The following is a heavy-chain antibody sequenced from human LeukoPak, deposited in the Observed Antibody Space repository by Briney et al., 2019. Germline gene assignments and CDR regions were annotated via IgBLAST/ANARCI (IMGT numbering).Heavy chain of an antibody. J-gene: IGHJ4*02. CDR3: ARGYCSGGSCYRYEDY. CDR1: GFTFSDYN. D-gene: IGHD2-15*01. CDR2: VSYSSTYI. V-gene: IGHV3-21*01. Sequence: PGGSLRPSCAASGFTFSDYNMNWVRQAPGKGLQWVSSVSYSSTYIDYADSVKGRFTISRDNAKNSLYLEMNSLRAEDTAVYYCARGYCSGGSCYRYEDYWGQGTLVTVSS.